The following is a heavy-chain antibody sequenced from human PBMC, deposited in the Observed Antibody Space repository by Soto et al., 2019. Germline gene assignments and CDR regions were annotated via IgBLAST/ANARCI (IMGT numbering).Heavy chain of an antibody. J-gene: IGHJ6*02. D-gene: IGHD6-13*01. CDR3: ARLPSSWHHYYYYYGMDV. Sequence: QVQLVQSGAEVKKPGSSVKVSCNASGGTFSSYAISWVRQAPGQGLEWMGGIIPIFGTANYAQKFQGRVTITADESTSTAYMELSSLRSVDTALYYCARLPSSWHHYYYYYGMDVWGQGTTVTVSS. CDR2: IIPIFGTA. CDR1: GGTFSSYA. V-gene: IGHV1-69*01.